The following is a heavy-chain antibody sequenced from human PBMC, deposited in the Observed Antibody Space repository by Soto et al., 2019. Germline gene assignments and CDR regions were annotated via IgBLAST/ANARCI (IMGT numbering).Heavy chain of an antibody. D-gene: IGHD3-9*01. V-gene: IGHV4-59*07. Sequence: SDTLSLTCTVPGCSISSYYWSWILKPPGKGLEWIGYIYYSGSTNYNPSLKSRVTISVDTSKNQFSLKLSSVTAADTAVYYCARSYFDWADFDYWGQGTLVTVS. J-gene: IGHJ4*02. CDR2: IYYSGST. CDR3: ARSYFDWADFDY. CDR1: GCSISSYY.